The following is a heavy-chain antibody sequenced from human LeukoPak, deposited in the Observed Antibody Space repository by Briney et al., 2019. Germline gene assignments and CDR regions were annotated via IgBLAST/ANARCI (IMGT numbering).Heavy chain of an antibody. CDR2: FDPEDGET. D-gene: IGHD1-26*01. Sequence: ASVKVSCKVSGYTLTELSMHWVRQAPGKGLEWMGGFDPEDGETIYAQKFQGRVTMTEDTSTDTAYMELSSLRSEDTAVYYCALLSGSYKFYWYFDLWGRGTLVTVSS. CDR1: GYTLTELS. V-gene: IGHV1-24*01. CDR3: ALLSGSYKFYWYFDL. J-gene: IGHJ2*01.